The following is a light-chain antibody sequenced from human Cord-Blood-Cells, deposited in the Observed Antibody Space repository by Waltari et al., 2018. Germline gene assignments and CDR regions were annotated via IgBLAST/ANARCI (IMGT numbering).Light chain of an antibody. CDR2: WAS. CDR1: QSVLYSSNNKNY. J-gene: IGKJ2*01. Sequence: DIVMTQSPDSLAVSLRERATIKCKSSQSVLYSSNNKNYLAWYQQKPGQPPKLLIYWASTRESGVPDRFSGSGSGTDFSLTISSLQAEDVAVYYCQQYYSTPYTFGQGTKLEIK. V-gene: IGKV4-1*01. CDR3: QQYYSTPYT.